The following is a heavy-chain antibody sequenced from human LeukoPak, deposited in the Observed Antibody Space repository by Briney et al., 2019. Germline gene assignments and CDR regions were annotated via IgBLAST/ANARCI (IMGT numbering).Heavy chain of an antibody. CDR2: IYPGDSDT. Sequence: GESLKISCRASGYSVTSSWTAWVRQMPGKGLEWMGIIYPGDSDTRYSPSFQGQVTISADKSISTAFLQWSSLKASDTAMYYCARGPRWYFDLWGRGTLVTVSS. V-gene: IGHV5-51*01. J-gene: IGHJ2*01. CDR3: ARGPRWYFDL. CDR1: GYSVTSSW.